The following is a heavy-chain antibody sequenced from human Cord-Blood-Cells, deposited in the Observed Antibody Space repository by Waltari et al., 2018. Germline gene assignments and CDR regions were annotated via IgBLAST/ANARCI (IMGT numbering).Heavy chain of an antibody. D-gene: IGHD3-16*01. Sequence: EVQLVESGGGLVQPGGSLRLSCAASGFTFSSYGMGWVRQAPGKGLEWVANIKQDGSEKYYVDSVKGRFTISRDNAKNSLYLQMNSLRAEDTAVYYCARDGGSVDYWGQGTLVTVSS. J-gene: IGHJ4*02. CDR1: GFTFSSYG. CDR3: ARDGGSVDY. V-gene: IGHV3-7*01. CDR2: IKQDGSEK.